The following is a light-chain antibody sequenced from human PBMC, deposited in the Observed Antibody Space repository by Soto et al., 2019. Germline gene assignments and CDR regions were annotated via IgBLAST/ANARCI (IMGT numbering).Light chain of an antibody. Sequence: DIQMPQSPSPLSASVGATVTIPCRASQSISSWLAWYQPKPGKAPKLLIYDASSLESGVPSRFSGSGSGTEVTLTISSLQPDEFENEYCQQYNSWAFGQGTKVESK. J-gene: IGKJ1*01. CDR2: DAS. CDR1: QSISSW. V-gene: IGKV1-5*01. CDR3: QQYNSWA.